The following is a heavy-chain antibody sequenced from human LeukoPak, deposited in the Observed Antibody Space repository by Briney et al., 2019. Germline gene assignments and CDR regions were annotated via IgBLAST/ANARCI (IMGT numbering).Heavy chain of an antibody. J-gene: IGHJ4*02. Sequence: GASVKVSCKASGYTFTGYYTHWVRQAPGQGLEWMGWINPNSGGTNYAQKFQGRVTMTRDTSISTAYMELSRLRSDDTAVYYCARRVGVVATTRGGLDYWGQGTLVTVSS. CDR2: INPNSGGT. CDR3: ARRVGVVATTRGGLDY. V-gene: IGHV1-2*02. CDR1: GYTFTGYY. D-gene: IGHD5-12*01.